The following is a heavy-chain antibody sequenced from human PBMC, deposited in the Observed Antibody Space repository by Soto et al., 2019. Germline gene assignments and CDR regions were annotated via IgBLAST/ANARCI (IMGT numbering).Heavy chain of an antibody. V-gene: IGHV4-34*01. J-gene: IGHJ5*02. CDR3: ARGPTPLLWFGESSSSPYNWFDP. Sequence: SETLSLTCAVYGGSFSGYYWSWIRQPPGKGLEWIGEINHSGSTNYNPSLKSRVTISVDTSKNQFSLKLSSVTAADTAVYYCARGPTPLLWFGESSSSPYNWFDPWGQGTLVTVSS. CDR2: INHSGST. CDR1: GGSFSGYY. D-gene: IGHD3-10*01.